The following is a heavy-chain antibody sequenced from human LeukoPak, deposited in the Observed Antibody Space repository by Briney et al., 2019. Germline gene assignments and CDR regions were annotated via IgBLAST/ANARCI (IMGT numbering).Heavy chain of an antibody. CDR1: GGSISSYY. CDR2: IYYSGST. D-gene: IGHD3-9*01. V-gene: IGHV4-59*01. CDR3: AREPSYYDILTGYSALPGAFDI. J-gene: IGHJ3*02. Sequence: SETLSLTCTVSGGSISSYYWSWIRQPPGKGLKWIGYIYYSGSTNYNPSLKSRVTISVDTSKNQFSLKLSSVTAADTAVYYCAREPSYYDILTGYSALPGAFDIWGQGTMVTVSS.